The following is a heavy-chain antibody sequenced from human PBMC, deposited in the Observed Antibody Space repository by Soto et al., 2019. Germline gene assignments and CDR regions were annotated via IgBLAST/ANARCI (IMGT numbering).Heavy chain of an antibody. V-gene: IGHV4-34*01. CDR1: GGSFSGYY. Sequence: SETLSLTCAVYGGSFSGYYWSWIRQPPGKGLEWIGEINHSGSTNYNPSLKSRVTISVDTSKNQFSLKLSSVTAADTAVYYCARGPYAVHGAFDIWGQGTMVTVSS. CDR3: ARGPYAVHGAFDI. CDR2: INHSGST. J-gene: IGHJ3*02. D-gene: IGHD3-16*01.